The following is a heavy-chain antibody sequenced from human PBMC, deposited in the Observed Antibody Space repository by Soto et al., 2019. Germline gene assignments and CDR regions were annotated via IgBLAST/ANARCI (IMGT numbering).Heavy chain of an antibody. CDR1: GYTLTELS. V-gene: IGHV1-24*01. D-gene: IGHD2-21*02. Sequence: ASVKVSCKVSGYTLTELSMHWVRQAPGKGLEWMGGFDPEDGETIYAQKFQGRVTMTEDTSPDTAYMELSSLRSEDTAVYYSATDPSPKTAAPIPDSDYWGQGNLLPICS. CDR2: FDPEDGET. CDR3: ATDPSPKTAAPIPDSDY. J-gene: IGHJ4*01.